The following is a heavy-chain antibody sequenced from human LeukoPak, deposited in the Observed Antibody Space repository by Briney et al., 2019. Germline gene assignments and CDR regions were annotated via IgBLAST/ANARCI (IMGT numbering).Heavy chain of an antibody. J-gene: IGHJ4*02. V-gene: IGHV4-39*02. CDR3: AKRDDSGGNLVDL. Sequence: PSETLSLTCTVSGGSIRSVSHDWAWIRQPPGKGLEWIGSIDYSGSTYHNPSLENRLTISIHTSKNHFSLKLSSLSAADTSVYYCAKRDDSGGNLVDLWGQGTLVTVS. D-gene: IGHD3-22*01. CDR1: GGSIRSVSHD. CDR2: IDYSGST.